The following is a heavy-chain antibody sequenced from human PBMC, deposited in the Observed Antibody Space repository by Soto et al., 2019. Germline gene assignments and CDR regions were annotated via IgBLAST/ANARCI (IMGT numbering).Heavy chain of an antibody. CDR2: ISISSSYI. CDR1: GFTFGSYS. J-gene: IGHJ6*02. D-gene: IGHD3-10*01. V-gene: IGHV3-21*01. CDR3: ARDFYESFGEYHFYYYYGMDV. Sequence: XGSLRITCAASGFTFGSYSMNWVRQAPGKGLGWVSSISISSSYIYYADSVKGRFTISRDNAKNSLYLQMNSLRAEDTAVYYCARDFYESFGEYHFYYYYGMDVWGQGTTVTVSS.